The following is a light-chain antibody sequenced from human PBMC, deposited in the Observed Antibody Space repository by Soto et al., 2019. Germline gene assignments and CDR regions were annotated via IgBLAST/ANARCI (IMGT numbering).Light chain of an antibody. CDR2: KVS. V-gene: IGKV2-30*02. CDR1: QSLVHSDGIAY. CDR3: MQGTHWPIT. J-gene: IGKJ5*01. Sequence: DVVMTQSPLSLPVTLGQPASISCRCNQSLVHSDGIAYFSWFQQRPGRSPRRIIYKVSNRDSGVPARFSGSGSGTDCALKISRVEAEDVGVYYCMQGTHWPITLGQGTRLEIK.